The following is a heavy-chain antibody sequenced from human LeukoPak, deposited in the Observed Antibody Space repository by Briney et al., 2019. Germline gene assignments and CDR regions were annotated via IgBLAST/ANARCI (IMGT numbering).Heavy chain of an antibody. J-gene: IGHJ4*02. V-gene: IGHV4-59*01. D-gene: IGHD6-13*01. CDR2: IYYSGTT. CDR1: GGSISSYY. Sequence: SETLSLTCTVSGGSISSYYWSWIRQPPGKGLEWIGYIYYSGTTNYNPSLKSRVTISVDASKNQFSLKLSSVTAADTAVYYCARGVYIAAAQYAYWGQGTLVTVSS. CDR3: ARGVYIAAAQYAY.